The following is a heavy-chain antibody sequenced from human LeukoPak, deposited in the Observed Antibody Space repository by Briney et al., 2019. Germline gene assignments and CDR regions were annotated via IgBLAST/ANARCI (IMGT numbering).Heavy chain of an antibody. D-gene: IGHD3-9*01. CDR1: GGSISSYY. Sequence: PSETLSLTCTVPGGSISSYYWSWIRQPPGKGLEWIGYIYYSGSTNYNPSLKSRVTISVDTSKNQFSLKLSSVTAADTAVYYCARHADILTGYYRGAFDYWGQGTLVTVSS. V-gene: IGHV4-59*08. J-gene: IGHJ4*02. CDR3: ARHADILTGYYRGAFDY. CDR2: IYYSGST.